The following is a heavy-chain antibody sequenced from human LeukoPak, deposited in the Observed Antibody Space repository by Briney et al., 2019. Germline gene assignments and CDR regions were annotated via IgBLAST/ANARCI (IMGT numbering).Heavy chain of an antibody. D-gene: IGHD2-2*01. V-gene: IGHV3-11*01. CDR1: GFTFSDYY. CDR2: TSSSGDSL. Sequence: GGSLRLSCAASGFTFSDYYMTWIRQAPGKGLEWISFTSSSGDSLYYADSVEGRFTIPRDNAKDSVYLQMNSLRAEDTAVYYCAREVVVVPDYYYYGLDVWGEGTTVTVSS. J-gene: IGHJ6*01. CDR3: AREVVVVPDYYYYGLDV.